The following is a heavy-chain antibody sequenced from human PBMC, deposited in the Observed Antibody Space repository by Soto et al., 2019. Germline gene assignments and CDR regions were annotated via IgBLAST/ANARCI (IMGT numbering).Heavy chain of an antibody. CDR3: AHRRDGSGSYYDFGHYFDY. CDR2: IYWDDDK. D-gene: IGHD3-10*01. Sequence: QITLKESGPTLVKPTQTLTLTCTFSGFSLSTSGVGVGWIRQPPGKALEWLALIYWDDDKRYSPSLKSRLTITKDNSKNQVVLTMTNMDPVDTATYYCAHRRDGSGSYYDFGHYFDYWGQGTLVTVSS. CDR1: GFSLSTSGVG. J-gene: IGHJ4*02. V-gene: IGHV2-5*02.